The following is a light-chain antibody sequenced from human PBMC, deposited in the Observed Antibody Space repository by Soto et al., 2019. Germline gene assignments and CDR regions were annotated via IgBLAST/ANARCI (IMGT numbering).Light chain of an antibody. Sequence: EIVLTQSPGTLSLSPGERATLSCRASQSVSSSYLAWYQQKPGQAPRLLIYGASSRATGIPDRFSGSGSGTDFTHTIGRLEPEDFAVYYCQQYGSSPLTFGGGTKVEIK. V-gene: IGKV3-20*01. J-gene: IGKJ4*01. CDR2: GAS. CDR3: QQYGSSPLT. CDR1: QSVSSSY.